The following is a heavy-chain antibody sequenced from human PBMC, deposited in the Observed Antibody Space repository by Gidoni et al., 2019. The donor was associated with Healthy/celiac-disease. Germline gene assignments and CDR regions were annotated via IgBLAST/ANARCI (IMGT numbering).Heavy chain of an antibody. V-gene: IGHV4-59*01. J-gene: IGHJ6*02. D-gene: IGHD3-22*01. CDR3: ARGDHSSYPNYYYYYGMDV. Sequence: QVQLQESGPGLVKPSETLSLTCSVSGGSIRSYSWSWIRQPPGKGLEWIGYIYYSGSTNYNPSLKSRVTISVDTSKNQFSLKLSSVTAADTAVYYCARGDHSSYPNYYYYYGMDVWGQGTTVTVSS. CDR1: GGSIRSYS. CDR2: IYYSGST.